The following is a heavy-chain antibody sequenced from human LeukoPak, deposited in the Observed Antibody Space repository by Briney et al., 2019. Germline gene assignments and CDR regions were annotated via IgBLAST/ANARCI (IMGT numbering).Heavy chain of an antibody. CDR3: ARGPPTTMTNRYSGLFDP. V-gene: IGHV1-46*01. J-gene: IGHJ5*02. D-gene: IGHD4-17*01. Sequence: ASVKVSCKASGYTFTRYCIHWVRQAPGQGLEWMGIINPSGGPANYAQKNQGRVTTTRDTSTSTVYMELNSLKSEDTAVYYCARGPPTTMTNRYSGLFDPWGQGTSVTVSS. CDR2: INPSGGPA. CDR1: GYTFTRYC.